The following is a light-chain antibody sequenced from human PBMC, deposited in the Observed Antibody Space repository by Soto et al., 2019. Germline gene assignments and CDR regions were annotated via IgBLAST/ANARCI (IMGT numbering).Light chain of an antibody. V-gene: IGKV1-5*01. CDR2: DVS. CDR3: QQYDSYSWT. J-gene: IGKJ1*01. Sequence: DIQMTQSPSTLSASVGERVTITCRASQSVTNWLAWYQQKPGKAPKLLIYDVSSLESGVPSRFSGSGSGTEFILTISNLQPEDFATYYCQQYDSYSWTSGQGTKVDIK. CDR1: QSVTNW.